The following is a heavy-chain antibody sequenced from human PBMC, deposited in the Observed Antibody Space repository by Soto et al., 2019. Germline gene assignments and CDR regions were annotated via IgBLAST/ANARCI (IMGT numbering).Heavy chain of an antibody. J-gene: IGHJ4*02. CDR1: GSTSSSYE. CDR3: ARQMVIRI. D-gene: IGHD3-22*01. CDR2: ISSSGSTI. V-gene: IGHV3-48*03. Sequence: GGSLRPSCAASGSTSSSYEMNGVRQAPGKGLEWVSYISSSGSTIYYADSVKGRFTISRDNAKNSLYLQMNSLRAEDTAVYYCARQMVIRIWGQGTLVTVSS.